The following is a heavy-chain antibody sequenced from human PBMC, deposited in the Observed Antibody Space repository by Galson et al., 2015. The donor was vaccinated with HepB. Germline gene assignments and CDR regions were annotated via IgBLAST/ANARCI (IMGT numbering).Heavy chain of an antibody. Sequence: SLRLSCATSGFRFTKYSMSWVRQAPGKGLQWVSAITGGGERTYYADSVKGRFTTSRDSSSNTVYLQMNSLRVEDTAVYYCVRVQDADYAGWFDPWGQGTLLTVSS. V-gene: IGHV3-23*01. J-gene: IGHJ5*02. CDR2: ITGGGERT. D-gene: IGHD4-17*01. CDR3: VRVQDADYAGWFDP. CDR1: GFRFTKYS.